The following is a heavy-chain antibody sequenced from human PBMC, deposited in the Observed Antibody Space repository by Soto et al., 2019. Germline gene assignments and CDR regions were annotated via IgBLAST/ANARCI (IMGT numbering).Heavy chain of an antibody. D-gene: IGHD3-3*01. Sequence: VHLQESGPGLVKPSQTLSLTCTVSGASVSSGDYYWNMIRQTPGKGLEWLGYIHDSGTTSYNPSLKSRLTITSNTSKNQVYLRLTSVSAADTAVYFCARGALYDFWSGLFEWGQGRRVTISS. CDR3: ARGALYDFWSGLFE. CDR1: GASVSSGDYY. V-gene: IGHV4-30-4*01. J-gene: IGHJ4*02. CDR2: IHDSGTT.